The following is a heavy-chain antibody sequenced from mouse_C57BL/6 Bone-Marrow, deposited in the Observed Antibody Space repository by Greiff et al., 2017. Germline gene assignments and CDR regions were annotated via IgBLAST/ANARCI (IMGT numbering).Heavy chain of an antibody. D-gene: IGHD1-1*01. V-gene: IGHV1-82*01. CDR3: ARYDGSSYAWFAY. Sequence: QVQLKESGPELVKPGASVKISCKASGYAFSSSWMNWVKQRPGKGLEWIGRIYPGDGDTNYTGKFKGKATLTADKSSSTAYMQLSSLTSEDSAVYFCARYDGSSYAWFAYWGQGTLVTVSA. J-gene: IGHJ3*01. CDR1: GYAFSSSW. CDR2: IYPGDGDT.